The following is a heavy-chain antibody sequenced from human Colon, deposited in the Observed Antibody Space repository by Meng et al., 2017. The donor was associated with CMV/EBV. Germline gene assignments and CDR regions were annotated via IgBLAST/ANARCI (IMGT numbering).Heavy chain of an antibody. V-gene: IGHV3-30*02. CDR3: ATDHLWGMPN. CDR2: IRFDGSQP. Sequence: VVAGGVWGRPGGPLRPAGLTWGGILRQEARQWGRQAPVNGREEVAHIRFDGSQPFYVQSVKGRFTVSRHDPKNTLYLQRNDLRPEDTGVYYCATDHLWGMPNWGRGTLVTVSS. CDR1: GGILRQEA. D-gene: IGHD3-3*02. J-gene: IGHJ4*02.